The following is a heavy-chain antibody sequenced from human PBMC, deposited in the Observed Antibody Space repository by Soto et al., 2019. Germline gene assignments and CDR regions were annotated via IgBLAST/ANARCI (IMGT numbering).Heavy chain of an antibody. CDR3: ARGPYGSGTNYYYYGMDV. J-gene: IGHJ6*02. D-gene: IGHD3-10*01. CDR1: GYMFSSYG. V-gene: IGHV1-18*01. CDR2: ISADKGNT. Sequence: QVQLVQSGAEVKKPGASVKVSCKASGYMFSSYGLSWVRQAPGQGLEWMGWISADKGNTNYAQNLQGRVTMTTDTXTXTXXMELRSLRSDDTAVYYCARGPYGSGTNYYYYGMDVWGQGPTVTVSS.